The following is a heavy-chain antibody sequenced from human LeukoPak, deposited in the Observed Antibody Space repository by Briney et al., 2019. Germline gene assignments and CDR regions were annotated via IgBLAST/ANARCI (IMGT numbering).Heavy chain of an antibody. CDR2: ISSSSSII. D-gene: IGHD6-19*01. V-gene: IGHV3-48*01. CDR3: ARDLEGGWYYFQY. CDR1: GFTFSSYN. Sequence: PGGSLRLSCAASGFTFSSYNMNWVRQAPGKGLEWVSYISSSSSIIYYANSVKGRFTVSRDNAKNSLYLQMNSLRAEDTAVYYCARDLEGGWYYFQYWGQGTLVTVSS. J-gene: IGHJ4*02.